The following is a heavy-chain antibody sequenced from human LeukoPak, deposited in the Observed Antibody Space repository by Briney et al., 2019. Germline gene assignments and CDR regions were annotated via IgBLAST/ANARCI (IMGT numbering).Heavy chain of an antibody. CDR1: GFTFSSYA. J-gene: IGHJ4*02. V-gene: IGHV3-30-3*01. Sequence: AERSLRLSCAASGFTFSSYAMHWVRQAPGKGLEWVAVISYDGSNKYYADSVKGRFTISRDNSKNTLYLQMNSLRAEDTAVYYCASGYCSGTNCYTGTRNDYWVQGTLATGSS. D-gene: IGHD2-2*02. CDR2: ISYDGSNK. CDR3: ASGYCSGTNCYTGTRNDY.